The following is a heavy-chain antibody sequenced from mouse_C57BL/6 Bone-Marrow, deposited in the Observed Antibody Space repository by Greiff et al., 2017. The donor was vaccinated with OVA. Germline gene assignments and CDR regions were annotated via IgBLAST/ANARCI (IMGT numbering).Heavy chain of an antibody. CDR2: IDPNRGGT. CDR1: GYTFTSYC. CDR3: AEGGD. Sequence: QVQLQQSGAALVQPGASVTLSCPASGYTFTSYCMHWVKQRPGRGLAWIGRIDPNRGGTKYNEKFKGKATLTVDKPSSTAYMELSSLTSEDTAVYYCAEGGDWGKGTTLTVSS. V-gene: IGHV1-72*01. J-gene: IGHJ2*01.